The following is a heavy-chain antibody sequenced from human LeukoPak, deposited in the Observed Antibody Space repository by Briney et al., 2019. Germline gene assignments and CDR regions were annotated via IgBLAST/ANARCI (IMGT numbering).Heavy chain of an antibody. CDR2: ISYDGSNK. CDR1: GFTFSSYG. Sequence: GRSLRLSCAASGFTFSSYGMHWVRQAPGKGLEWVAVISYDGSNKYYADSVKGRFTISRDNSKNTLYLQMNSLRAEDTAVYYCAKDSGRSGTNMIDYWGQGTLVTVSS. CDR3: AKDSGRSGTNMIDY. D-gene: IGHD3-10*01. V-gene: IGHV3-30*18. J-gene: IGHJ4*02.